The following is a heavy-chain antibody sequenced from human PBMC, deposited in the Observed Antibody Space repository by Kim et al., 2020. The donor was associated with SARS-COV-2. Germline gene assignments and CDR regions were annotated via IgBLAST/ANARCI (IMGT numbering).Heavy chain of an antibody. Sequence: GGSLRLSCSASGFTFSSYAMHWVRQAPGKGLEYVSAISSNGGSTYYADSVKGRFTISRDNSKNTLYLQMSSLRAEDTAVYYCVKGPYCSSTSCQPYYYYYGMDVWGQGTTVTVSS. CDR3: VKGPYCSSTSCQPYYYYYGMDV. D-gene: IGHD2-2*01. J-gene: IGHJ6*02. V-gene: IGHV3-64D*06. CDR1: GFTFSSYA. CDR2: ISSNGGST.